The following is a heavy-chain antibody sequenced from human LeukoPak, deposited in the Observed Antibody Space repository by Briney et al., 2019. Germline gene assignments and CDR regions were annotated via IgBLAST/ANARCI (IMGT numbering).Heavy chain of an antibody. CDR1: GYSFTSYW. J-gene: IGHJ4*02. D-gene: IGHD6-13*01. Sequence: GESLKISCKGAGYSFTSYWISWVRQMPGKGLEWMGRIDPSDSYTNYSPSFQGHVTISADKSISTAYLQWSSLKASDTATYYCASHGGSIAAADWGQGTLVTVSS. CDR2: IDPSDSYT. V-gene: IGHV5-10-1*01. CDR3: ASHGGSIAAAD.